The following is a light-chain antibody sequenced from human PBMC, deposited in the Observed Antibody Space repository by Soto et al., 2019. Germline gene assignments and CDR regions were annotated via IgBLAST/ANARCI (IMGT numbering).Light chain of an antibody. CDR1: SSDVGSYNR. CDR3: SSYTSTSTYV. Sequence: QSALTQPPSVSGSPGPSITISCTGTSSDVGSYNRVSWYQQPPGTAPKLMIYEVSNRPSGVPDRFSGSKSGNTASRTISGLQAEDEADYYCSSYTSTSTYVFGTGTKVTVL. V-gene: IGLV2-18*02. J-gene: IGLJ1*01. CDR2: EVS.